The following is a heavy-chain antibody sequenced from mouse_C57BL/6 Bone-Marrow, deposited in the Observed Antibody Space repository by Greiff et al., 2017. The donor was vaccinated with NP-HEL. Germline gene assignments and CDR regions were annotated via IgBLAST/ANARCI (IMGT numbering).Heavy chain of an antibody. CDR3: ARSPLYYYGSSYAMDY. V-gene: IGHV7-3*01. CDR1: GFTFTDYY. J-gene: IGHJ4*01. D-gene: IGHD1-1*01. Sequence: EVKVVESGGGLVQPGGSLSLSCAASGFTFTDYYMSWVRQPPGKALEWLGFIRNKANGYTTAYSASVQGRFTISRDNSQSILYLQMNALRAEDSATYYCARSPLYYYGSSYAMDYWGQGTSVTVSS. CDR2: IRNKANGYTT.